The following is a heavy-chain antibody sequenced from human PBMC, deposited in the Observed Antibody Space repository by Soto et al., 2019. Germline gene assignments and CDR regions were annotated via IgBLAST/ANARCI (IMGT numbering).Heavy chain of an antibody. Sequence: GASVKVSCKASGGTFSSYAISWVRQAPGQGLEWMGGIIPIFGTANYAQKFQGRVTITADESTSTAYMELSSLRSEDTAVYYCARVETYYYDSSGYYYXYWGQGTLVTVSS. CDR2: IIPIFGTA. CDR3: ARVETYYYDSSGYYYXY. D-gene: IGHD3-22*01. V-gene: IGHV1-69*13. J-gene: IGHJ4*02. CDR1: GGTFSSYA.